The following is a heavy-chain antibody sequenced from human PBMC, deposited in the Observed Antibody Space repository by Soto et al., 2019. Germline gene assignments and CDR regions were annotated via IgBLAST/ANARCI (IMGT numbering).Heavy chain of an antibody. CDR3: ATYYDFWSGYDKVSPLDY. CDR1: GYTFTSYD. J-gene: IGHJ4*02. V-gene: IGHV1-8*01. CDR2: MNPNSGNT. Sequence: ASVKVSCKASGYTFTSYDVNWVRQATGQGLEWMGWMNPNSGNTGYAQKFQGRVTMTRNTSISTAYMELSSLRSEDTAVYYCATYYDFWSGYDKVSPLDYWGQGTLVTVSS. D-gene: IGHD3-3*01.